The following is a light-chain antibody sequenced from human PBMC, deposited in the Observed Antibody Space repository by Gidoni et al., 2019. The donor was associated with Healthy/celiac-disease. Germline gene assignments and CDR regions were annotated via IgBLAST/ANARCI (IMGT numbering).Light chain of an antibody. Sequence: IQMTPYPSSLPSSVGDRVTIICRASQSISSYLNWYQQKPGKAPKLLIYAASSLQSGVPSRFSGSGSGTDFTLTISSLQPEDFATYYCQQSYSTPLFTFGPGTKVDIK. J-gene: IGKJ3*01. CDR2: AAS. CDR1: QSISSY. CDR3: QQSYSTPLFT. V-gene: IGKV1-39*01.